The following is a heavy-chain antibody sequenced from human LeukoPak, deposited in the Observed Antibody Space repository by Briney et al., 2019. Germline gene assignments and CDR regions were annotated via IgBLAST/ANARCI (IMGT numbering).Heavy chain of an antibody. D-gene: IGHD5-18*01. CDR3: ARSGYSYGSRHYYFDY. CDR2: IIPIFGTA. J-gene: IGHJ4*02. V-gene: IGHV1-69*13. Sequence: SVKVSCKASGGTFSSYAISWVRQAPGQGLEWMGGIIPIFGTANYAQKFQGRVTITADESTSTAYMVLSSLRSEDTAVYYCARSGYSYGSRHYYFDYWGQGTLVTVSS. CDR1: GGTFSSYA.